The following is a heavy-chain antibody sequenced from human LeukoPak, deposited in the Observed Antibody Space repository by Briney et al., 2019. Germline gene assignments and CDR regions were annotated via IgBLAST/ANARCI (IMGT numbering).Heavy chain of an antibody. J-gene: IGHJ4*02. V-gene: IGHV4-59*11. Sequence: SETLSLTCTVSGGSIRSHYWSWIRQPPGKGLEWIGYIYYSGSTNYNPSLKSRVTISVDTSKNQFSLKLSSVTAADTAVYYCARLDWNLYYFDYWGQGTLVTVSS. CDR3: ARLDWNLYYFDY. CDR1: GGSIRSHY. CDR2: IYYSGST. D-gene: IGHD1-7*01.